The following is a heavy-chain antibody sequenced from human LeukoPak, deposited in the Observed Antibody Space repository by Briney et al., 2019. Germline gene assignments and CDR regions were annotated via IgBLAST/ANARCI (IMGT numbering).Heavy chain of an antibody. V-gene: IGHV4-4*07. CDR1: GDSISKSY. CDR2: ISGGGIT. Sequence: PSETLSLTCTVSGDSISKSYWSWIRQPAGKGLEWLGRISGGGITNYNPSLKSRVTMSRDTSKNQFSLKLNSVTAADTAVYYCARDQDGSNFLDSSGQGTLVTVSS. CDR3: ARDQDGSNFLDS. D-gene: IGHD5-24*01. J-gene: IGHJ4*02.